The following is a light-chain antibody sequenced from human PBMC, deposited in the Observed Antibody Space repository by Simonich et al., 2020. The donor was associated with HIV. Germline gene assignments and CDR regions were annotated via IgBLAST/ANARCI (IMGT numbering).Light chain of an antibody. J-gene: IGKJ5*01. CDR2: DAS. V-gene: IGKV3-11*01. CDR3: QQRYNWPPIT. Sequence: EIVLTQSPATLSLSPGERATLSCRASQSVSSYLAWYQQKPGQAPRLLIYDASHRATGIPARFSGSGSGTEFTITISSLEPEDFAVYYCQQRYNWPPITFGQGTRLEIK. CDR1: QSVSSY.